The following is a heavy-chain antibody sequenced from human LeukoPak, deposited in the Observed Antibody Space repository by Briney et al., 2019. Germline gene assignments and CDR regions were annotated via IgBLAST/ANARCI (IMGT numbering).Heavy chain of an antibody. V-gene: IGHV3-53*01. D-gene: IGHD5-24*01. Sequence: PGGSLRLSCAASVFTLSINYMSSVPQAPQEGLEWVSVIYSGGSTYYADSVKGRFTISRDNTKNTLYLQMNSLRAEDTAVYYCARLIGDGYNYYFDYWGQGTLVTVSS. J-gene: IGHJ4*02. CDR3: ARLIGDGYNYYFDY. CDR2: IYSGGST. CDR1: VFTLSINY.